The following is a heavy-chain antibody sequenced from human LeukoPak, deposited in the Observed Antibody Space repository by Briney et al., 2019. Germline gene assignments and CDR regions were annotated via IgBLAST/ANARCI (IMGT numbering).Heavy chain of an antibody. CDR2: IYTSGST. CDR1: GGSISSYY. Sequence: PSETLSLTCTVSGGSISSYYWSWIRQPAGKGLEWIGRIYTSGSTNYNPPLKRRVTMSVDTSKNQFSLKLSSVTAADTAVYYCARGRFLEWFDYWGQGTLVTVSS. J-gene: IGHJ4*02. V-gene: IGHV4-4*07. D-gene: IGHD3-3*01. CDR3: ARGRFLEWFDY.